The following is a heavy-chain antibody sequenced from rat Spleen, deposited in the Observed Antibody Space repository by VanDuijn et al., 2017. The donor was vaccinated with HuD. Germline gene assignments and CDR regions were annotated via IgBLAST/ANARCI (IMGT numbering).Heavy chain of an antibody. CDR3: ARHGLYNNYGWFAY. CDR2: ISYGDSSGHSST. J-gene: IGHJ3*01. D-gene: IGHD1-10*01. CDR1: GFTFSDYG. Sequence: EVQLVESGGGLVQPGRSLKLSCAASGFTFSDYGVAWVRQAPTTGLEWVATISYGDSSGHSSTYYRDSVKGRFTISRDNAKSTLSLQMDSLRSEDTDSYYCARHGLYNNYGWFAYWGQGTLVTVSS. V-gene: IGHV5-29*01.